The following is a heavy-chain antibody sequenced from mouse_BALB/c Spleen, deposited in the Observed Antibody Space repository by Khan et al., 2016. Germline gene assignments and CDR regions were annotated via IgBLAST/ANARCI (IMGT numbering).Heavy chain of an antibody. CDR2: INPNRKTK. CDR1: GFDFSRYW. V-gene: IGHV4-1*02. D-gene: IGHD1-1*01. Sequence: EVKLLESGGGLVQPGGSLKLSCAASGFDFSRYWMSWVRQAQGKGLEWIGEINPNRKTKNYAPSLKGKFIISRDNVKNTLYLRRNKVSSEDTALYYCTRLYYYGCSDYWGPGTTLTVSS. J-gene: IGHJ2*01. CDR3: TRLYYYGCSDY.